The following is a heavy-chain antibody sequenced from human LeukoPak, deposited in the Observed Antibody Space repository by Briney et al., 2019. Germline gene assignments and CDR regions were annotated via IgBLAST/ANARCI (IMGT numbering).Heavy chain of an antibody. V-gene: IGHV3-21*01. Sequence: GKSLRLSCAASGFTFSSYGMYWVRQAPGKGLEWVSSISSSSRYISSADSVKGRFTISRDNAKNSLYLQMNSLRAEDTAVYYCARLGVGGSYSGIYYFNYWGQGTLVTVSS. CDR2: ISSSSRYI. J-gene: IGHJ4*02. D-gene: IGHD1-26*01. CDR3: ARLGVGGSYSGIYYFNY. CDR1: GFTFSSYG.